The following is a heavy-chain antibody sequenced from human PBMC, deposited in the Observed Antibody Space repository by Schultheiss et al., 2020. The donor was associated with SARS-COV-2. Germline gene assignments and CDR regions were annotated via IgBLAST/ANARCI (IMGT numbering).Heavy chain of an antibody. Sequence: GGSLRLSCAASGFTFSASAVHWVRQASGKGLEWVGRIRTKANNYATEFAASVKGRFTISRDDSKNTAYLQMSSLKTEDTAVYYCAKAFTVTWPHRFDYWGQGTLVTVSS. D-gene: IGHD4-11*01. CDR1: GFTFSASA. V-gene: IGHV3-73*01. CDR3: AKAFTVTWPHRFDY. J-gene: IGHJ4*02. CDR2: IRTKANNYAT.